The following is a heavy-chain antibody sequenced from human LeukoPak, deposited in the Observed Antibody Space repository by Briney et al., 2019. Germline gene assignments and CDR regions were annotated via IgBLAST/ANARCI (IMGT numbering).Heavy chain of an antibody. Sequence: GGSVRLSCAASGFTFTTYAINWVRQAPGKGLEWVSGISGGGDKAFYADSVNGRFTISRDNSKNTVSLQMSSLRAEDTAVYYCARTYGSGPRDDYWGQGTLVTVSS. D-gene: IGHD3-10*01. J-gene: IGHJ4*02. CDR1: GFTFTTYA. CDR2: ISGGGDKA. V-gene: IGHV3-23*01. CDR3: ARTYGSGPRDDY.